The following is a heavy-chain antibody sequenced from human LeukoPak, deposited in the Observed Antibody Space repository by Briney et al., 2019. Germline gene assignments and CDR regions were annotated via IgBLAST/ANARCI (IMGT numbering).Heavy chain of an antibody. CDR1: GGSISSSSYY. CDR2: IYYSGST. J-gene: IGHJ4*02. V-gene: IGHV4-39*02. D-gene: IGHD2-15*01. Sequence: SETLSLTCTVSGGSISSSSYYWGWIRQPPGKGLEWIGSIYYSGSTYYNPSLKSRVTISVDTSKNQFSLKLSSVTAADTAVYYCAREPGYCSGGSCFTDYWGQGTLVTVSS. CDR3: AREPGYCSGGSCFTDY.